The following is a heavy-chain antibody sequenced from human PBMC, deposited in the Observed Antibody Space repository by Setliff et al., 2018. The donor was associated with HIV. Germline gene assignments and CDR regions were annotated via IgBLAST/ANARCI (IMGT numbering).Heavy chain of an antibody. CDR1: GGSISSYY. J-gene: IGHJ4*02. CDR2: IYSSGST. Sequence: SETLSLTCTVSGGSISSYYWSWIRQPPGKGLEWLGHIYSSGSTNYNPSLKSRVTISVDTSKNQFSLKLYSVTAADTAVYYCARAYFGSGIYYWGQGTLVPVPS. V-gene: IGHV4-4*09. D-gene: IGHD3-10*01. CDR3: ARAYFGSGIYY.